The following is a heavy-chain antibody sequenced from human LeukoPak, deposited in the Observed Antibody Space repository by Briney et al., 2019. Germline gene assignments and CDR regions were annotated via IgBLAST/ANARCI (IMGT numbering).Heavy chain of an antibody. CDR1: GFTFSSYA. CDR2: ISYDGSNK. V-gene: IGHV3-30*04. Sequence: QTGGSLRLSCAASGFTFSSYAMHWVRQAPGKGLEWVAVISYDGSNKYYADSVKGRFTISRDNSKNTLYLQMNSLRAEDTAVYYCARDLITMVRGVLVGAFDIWGQGTMVTVSS. CDR3: ARDLITMVRGVLVGAFDI. J-gene: IGHJ3*02. D-gene: IGHD3-10*01.